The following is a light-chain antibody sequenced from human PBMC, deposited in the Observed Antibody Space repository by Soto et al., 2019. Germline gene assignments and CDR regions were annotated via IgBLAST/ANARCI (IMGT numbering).Light chain of an antibody. J-gene: IGLJ2*01. CDR3: SSYAGTDIDVV. V-gene: IGLV2-8*01. CDR1: SNDVGGYVY. Sequence: QSALTQPPSASGSPGQSVTISCTGTSNDVGGYVYVSWYQQYPGKAPKLMIYEVNKRASGVPDRFSGSKSGNTASLTVSGRQAEGEADYYGSSYAGTDIDVVFGGGTKLTVL. CDR2: EVN.